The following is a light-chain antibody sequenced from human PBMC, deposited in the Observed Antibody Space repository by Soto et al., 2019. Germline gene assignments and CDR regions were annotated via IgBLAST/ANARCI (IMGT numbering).Light chain of an antibody. CDR1: SSDVGGYNY. CDR2: EVS. J-gene: IGLJ1*01. V-gene: IGLV2-14*01. Sequence: HSALTQPASVSGSPGQSITISCTGTSSDVGGYNYVSWYQQHPGKAPKLMIYEVSNRPSGVSNRFSGSKSGNTASLTISGLQAEDEGDYYCGSWDSSLSDYVFGTGTKVTVL. CDR3: GSWDSSLSDYV.